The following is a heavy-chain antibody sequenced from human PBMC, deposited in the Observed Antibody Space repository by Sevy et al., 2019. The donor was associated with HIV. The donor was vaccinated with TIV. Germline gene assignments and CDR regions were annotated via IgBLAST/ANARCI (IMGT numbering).Heavy chain of an antibody. V-gene: IGHV3-30-3*01. J-gene: IGHJ3*01. CDR1: GFTFSSYP. CDR2: ISFDGTDK. D-gene: IGHD3-10*01. CDR3: VRETTMLPRGAFDF. Sequence: GGSLRLSCAASGFTFSSYPMHWVRQAPGKGQEWVSFISFDGTDKYYADSVKGRFTITRDNSKNTLFLQMNSLRAEDTAFYYCVRETTMLPRGAFDFWGQGTMVTVSS.